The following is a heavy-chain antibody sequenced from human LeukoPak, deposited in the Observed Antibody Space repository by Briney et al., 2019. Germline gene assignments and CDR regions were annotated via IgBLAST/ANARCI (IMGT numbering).Heavy chain of an antibody. CDR1: GGSISSSSYY. V-gene: IGHV4-39*01. J-gene: IGHJ4*02. Sequence: KPSETLSLTCTVSGGSISSSSYYWGWIRQPPGKGLGWIGSIYYSGSTYYNPSLKSRVTISVDTSKNQFFLKLSSVTAADTAVYYCARHTALQPFDYWGQGTLVTVSS. CDR3: ARHTALQPFDY. D-gene: IGHD6-25*01. CDR2: IYYSGST.